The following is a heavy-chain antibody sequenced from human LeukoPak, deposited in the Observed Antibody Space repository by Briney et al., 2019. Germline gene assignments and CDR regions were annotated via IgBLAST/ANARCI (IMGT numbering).Heavy chain of an antibody. CDR1: GDTFTGYY. V-gene: IGHV1-2*02. J-gene: IGHJ6*02. D-gene: IGHD2-2*02. CDR2: INPNSGGT. Sequence: AAVKVSCKASGDTFTGYYIHWVRQAPGQGLEWMGWINPNSGGTNDAQKFQFIITKNRDTSISTAYMERSRLRPDDSAVYYCARDCSSTSCYIGGYYYYGLDVWGQGTTVTVSS. CDR3: ARDCSSTSCYIGGYYYYGLDV.